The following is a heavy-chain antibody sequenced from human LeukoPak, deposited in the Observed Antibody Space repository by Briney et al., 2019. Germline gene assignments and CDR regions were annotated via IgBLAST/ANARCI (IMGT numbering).Heavy chain of an antibody. V-gene: IGHV3-15*01. CDR1: GFTFSNAW. Sequence: PGGSLRLSCAASGFTFSNAWMSWVRQAPGKGLEWVGRIKSKTDGGTTDYAAPVKGRFTISRDDSKNTLYLQMNSLKTEDTAVYYCTRDPGYYYHLHPATPKDYWGQGTLVTVSS. CDR3: TRDPGYYYHLHPATPKDY. CDR2: IKSKTDGGTT. J-gene: IGHJ4*02. D-gene: IGHD3-22*01.